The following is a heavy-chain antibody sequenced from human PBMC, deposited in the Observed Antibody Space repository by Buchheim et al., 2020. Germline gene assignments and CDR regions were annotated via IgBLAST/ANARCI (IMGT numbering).Heavy chain of an antibody. D-gene: IGHD1-14*01. CDR3: ARGGTRYKFDY. CDR1: GITVSSDY. Sequence: EVQLVESGGDLVQPGGSLRLSCAVSGITVSSDYMSWVRQTSGKGLEWVSLIYSGGSTYYADSVKGRFTISRDNFQNTLYLQMNSLRDDDTAVYYCARGGTRYKFDYWGQGTL. CDR2: IYSGGST. J-gene: IGHJ4*02. V-gene: IGHV3-66*01.